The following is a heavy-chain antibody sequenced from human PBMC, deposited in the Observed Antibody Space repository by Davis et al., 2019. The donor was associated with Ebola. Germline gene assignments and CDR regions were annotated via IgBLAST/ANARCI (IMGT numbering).Heavy chain of an antibody. D-gene: IGHD3-3*01. V-gene: IGHV4-34*12. Sequence: MPSETLSLTCAVYGDSLRGYYWTWIRQPPGEGLEWIGEIIHSGSTNYNPSLKSRVTIAVDTSKNQFALKLSSVTAADTAVYYCARVPIFGVVITDAFDIWGQGTMVTVSS. CDR3: ARVPIFGVVITDAFDI. J-gene: IGHJ3*02. CDR1: GDSLRGYY. CDR2: IIHSGST.